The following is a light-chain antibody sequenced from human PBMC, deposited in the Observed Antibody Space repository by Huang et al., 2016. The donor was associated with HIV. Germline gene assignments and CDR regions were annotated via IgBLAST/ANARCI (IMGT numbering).Light chain of an antibody. CDR1: QSVSVY. Sequence: EIVLAQSPVTLSLSPGERATLACRASQSVSVYLAWYQQKAGQPPRLLIYNASNRATGIPARFSGSVSGTDFTLTISSLEPEDFAVYYCQQRSDWPPTFDRGTKVEIK. J-gene: IGKJ1*01. CDR2: NAS. V-gene: IGKV3-11*01. CDR3: QQRSDWPPT.